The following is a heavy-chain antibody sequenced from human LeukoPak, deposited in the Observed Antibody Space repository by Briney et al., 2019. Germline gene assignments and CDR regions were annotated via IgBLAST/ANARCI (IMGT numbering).Heavy chain of an antibody. Sequence: SETLSLTCTVSGGSISSDSYYWAWIRQPPGKGLEWIASIYYSGSTYYNPSLKSRVTISVDTSRNQFSLKLSSVTAADTAVYYCASLAVAGLAEGYWGQGTLVIVSS. D-gene: IGHD6-19*01. CDR3: ASLAVAGLAEGY. CDR2: IYYSGST. CDR1: GGSISSDSYY. J-gene: IGHJ4*02. V-gene: IGHV4-39*01.